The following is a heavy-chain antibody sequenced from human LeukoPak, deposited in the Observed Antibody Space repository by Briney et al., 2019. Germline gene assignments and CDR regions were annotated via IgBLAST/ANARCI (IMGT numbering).Heavy chain of an antibody. Sequence: ASVKVSCKASGYTFTGYYMHWVRQAPGQGLEWMGWINPNSGDTNYAQKFQGRVTMTRDTSITTAYMELSRLRSDDTAVYYCARDPGHDTSNYGGLDFWGQGTLVTVSS. CDR2: INPNSGDT. CDR3: ARDPGHDTSNYGGLDF. CDR1: GYTFTGYY. D-gene: IGHD4-11*01. J-gene: IGHJ4*02. V-gene: IGHV1-2*02.